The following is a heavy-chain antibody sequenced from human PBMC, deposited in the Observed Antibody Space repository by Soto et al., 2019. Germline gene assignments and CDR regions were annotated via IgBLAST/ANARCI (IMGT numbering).Heavy chain of an antibody. CDR1: EFTSSTYW. J-gene: IGHJ4*02. CDR3: ARATGSNHPFDY. Sequence: QPGEALRRSCGATEFTSSTYWIRWGRQGPGKGLVWVSGISTAGSRTTYADSVKGRFTISRDNAKNTLYLQMNSLRAEDTAVYYCARATGSNHPFDYWGQGS. V-gene: IGHV3-74*01. CDR2: ISTAGSRT. D-gene: IGHD2-2*01.